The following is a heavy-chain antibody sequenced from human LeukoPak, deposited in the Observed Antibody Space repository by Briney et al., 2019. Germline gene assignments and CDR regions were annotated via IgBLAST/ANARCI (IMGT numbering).Heavy chain of an antibody. Sequence: ASVKVSCKASGGTFSSYAISWVRQAPGQGLEWMGWISAYNGNTNYAQKLQGRVTMTTDTSTSTAYMELRSLRSDDTAVYYCARDEEMATTHFDYWGQGTLVTVSS. CDR1: GGTFSSYA. V-gene: IGHV1-18*01. J-gene: IGHJ4*02. D-gene: IGHD5-24*01. CDR2: ISAYNGNT. CDR3: ARDEEMATTHFDY.